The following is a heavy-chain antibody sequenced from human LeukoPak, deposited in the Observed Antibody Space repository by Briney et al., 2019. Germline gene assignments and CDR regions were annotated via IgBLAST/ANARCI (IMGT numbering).Heavy chain of an antibody. Sequence: GGSLRLSCAASGFTFSSYSMNWVRQAPGKGLEWVSSISSSSSYIYYADSVKGRFTISRDNAKNSLYLQMNSLRAEDTAVCYCARGELELVDYWGQGTLVTVSS. D-gene: IGHD1-7*01. V-gene: IGHV3-21*01. J-gene: IGHJ4*02. CDR1: GFTFSSYS. CDR3: ARGELELVDY. CDR2: ISSSSSYI.